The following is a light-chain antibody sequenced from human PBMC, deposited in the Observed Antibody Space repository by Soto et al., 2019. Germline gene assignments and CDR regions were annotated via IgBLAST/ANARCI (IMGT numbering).Light chain of an antibody. V-gene: IGLV2-23*02. Sequence: QSALTQPASVSGSPGQSITISCTGTTGDVASYNLVSWYQQRPGEAPRLLIYDVSKRPSGISDRFSASKSGRTDSLTISGLQAEDEADYHCCSYAFSPSFGRVFGTGTKVTVL. CDR2: DVS. CDR3: CSYAFSPSFGRV. J-gene: IGLJ1*01. CDR1: TGDVASYNL.